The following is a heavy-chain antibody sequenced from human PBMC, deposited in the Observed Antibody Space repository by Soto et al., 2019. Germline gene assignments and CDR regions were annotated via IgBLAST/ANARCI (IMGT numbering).Heavy chain of an antibody. CDR1: GGTFSSYA. Sequence: ASVKVSCKASGGTFSSYAMHWVRQAPGQGLEWMGWINPNSGGTNYAQKFQGRVTMTRDTSISTAYMELSRLRSDDTAVYYCAREAAAGRYYYYGMDVWGQGTTVTVSS. CDR3: AREAAAGRYYYYGMDV. CDR2: INPNSGGT. D-gene: IGHD6-13*01. V-gene: IGHV1-2*02. J-gene: IGHJ6*02.